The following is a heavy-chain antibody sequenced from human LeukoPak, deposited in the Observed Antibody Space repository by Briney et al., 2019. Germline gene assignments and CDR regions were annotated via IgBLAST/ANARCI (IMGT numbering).Heavy chain of an antibody. CDR1: GYTFTGYY. V-gene: IGHV1-2*04. CDR3: ARVPYYYDSSGYYFDY. Sequence: ASVKVSCKASGYTFTGYYMHWVRQAPGQGLEWMGWINPNSGGTNYAQKFQGWVTMTRGTSISTAYMELSRLRSDDTAVYYCARVPYYYDSSGYYFDYWGQGTLVTVSS. CDR2: INPNSGGT. D-gene: IGHD3-22*01. J-gene: IGHJ4*02.